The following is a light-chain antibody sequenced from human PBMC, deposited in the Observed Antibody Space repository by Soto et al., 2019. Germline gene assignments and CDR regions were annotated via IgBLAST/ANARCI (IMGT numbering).Light chain of an antibody. CDR2: GAS. Sequence: EIVLTQSPGTLSLSPGARATLSCRASQSVSSSYLAWYQQKPGQAPRLLLYGASSRATGIPDRFSRSGSGTDCTLTISRLEPEDFAVYYCQQYGSSLYTFGQGTKLEIK. CDR1: QSVSSSY. J-gene: IGKJ2*01. CDR3: QQYGSSLYT. V-gene: IGKV3-20*01.